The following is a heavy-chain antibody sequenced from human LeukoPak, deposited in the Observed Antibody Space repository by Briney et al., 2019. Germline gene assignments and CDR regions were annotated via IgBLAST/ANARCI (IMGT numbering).Heavy chain of an antibody. CDR2: ISRNASTI. CDR1: GFTLSNYY. J-gene: IGHJ6*04. CDR3: ARDCNTGSGGYEMGV. Sequence: GGSLRLSCEASGFTLSNYYMTWIRQAPGKGLEWVSYISRNASTIYYADSVKGGFTISRDNPMNSLYLQMNSLRADDTAVYYCARDCNTGSGGYEMGVWGKGTTVTAAS. D-gene: IGHD3-10*01. V-gene: IGHV3-11*01.